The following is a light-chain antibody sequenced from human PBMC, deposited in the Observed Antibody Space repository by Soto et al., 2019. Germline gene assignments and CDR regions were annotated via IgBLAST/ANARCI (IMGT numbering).Light chain of an antibody. CDR1: QDISNY. CDR2: DAS. V-gene: IGKV1-33*01. Sequence: DIQMTQSPSSLSASVGDRVTITCQASQDISNYLNWYQQKPGKAPKLLIYDASNLETGVPSRFRGRESGKDFTSTISSLQPEDIATYYCQQYDNLPPLTFGGGTKVEIK. CDR3: QQYDNLPPLT. J-gene: IGKJ4*01.